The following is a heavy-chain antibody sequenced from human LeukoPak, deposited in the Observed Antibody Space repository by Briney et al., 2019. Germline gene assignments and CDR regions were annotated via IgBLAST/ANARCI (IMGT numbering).Heavy chain of an antibody. CDR2: FGSDGATT. J-gene: IGHJ4*02. V-gene: IGHV3-23*01. CDR1: GFTFSGYA. D-gene: IGHD6-13*01. Sequence: GGSLRLSCAASGFTFSGYAMSWVRQAPGKGLEWVSIFGSDGATTFYTDSVKGRFTISRDNSKNTLYLQMNSPRAEDTAVYYCARAANTAAGTPTLAIDYWGQGTLVTVSS. CDR3: ARAANTAAGTPTLAIDY.